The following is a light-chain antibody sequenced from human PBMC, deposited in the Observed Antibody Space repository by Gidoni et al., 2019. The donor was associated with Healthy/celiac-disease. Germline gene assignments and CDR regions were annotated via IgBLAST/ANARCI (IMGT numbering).Light chain of an antibody. CDR1: QSVSSY. J-gene: IGKJ4*01. CDR2: DAS. V-gene: IGKV3-11*01. CDR3: QQRSNWPLT. Sequence: EIVSTQSPATLSLSPGERATLSCRASQSVSSYFAWYQQKPGQAPRLLIYDASNRATGIPARFSGSGSGTDFTLTISSLAPEDFAVYYCQQRSNWPLTFGGXTKVEIK.